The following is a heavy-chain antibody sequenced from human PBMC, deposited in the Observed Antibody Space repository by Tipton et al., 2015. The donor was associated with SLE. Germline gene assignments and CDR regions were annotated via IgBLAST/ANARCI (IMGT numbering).Heavy chain of an antibody. CDR1: GFTFSRFW. Sequence: SLRLSCADSGFTFSRFWWGWVRQAPGKGLEWVAQINQDGNRKYYVDSVKGRFTISRDTSKNRIYLQMDNLRAEDTALYYCAKGKRTIYDHDAFDMWGQGTVVTVSS. CDR3: AKGKRTIYDHDAFDM. V-gene: IGHV3-7*03. J-gene: IGHJ3*02. D-gene: IGHD3-3*01. CDR2: INQDGNRK.